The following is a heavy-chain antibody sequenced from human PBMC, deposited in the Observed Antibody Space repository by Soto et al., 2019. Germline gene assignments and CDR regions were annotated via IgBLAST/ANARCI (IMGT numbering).Heavy chain of an antibody. CDR1: VFSLSTSGMC. CDR3: ARTAMVGSQQGYYMDV. D-gene: IGHD2-15*01. J-gene: IGHJ6*03. Sequence: GSGPTLVNPTQTLTLTCTFSVFSLSTSGMCVSWIRQPPGKALEWLARIDWDDDKYYSTSLKTRLTISKDTSKNQVVLTMTNMDPVDTATYYCARTAMVGSQQGYYMDVWGKGTTVTVSS. CDR2: IDWDDDK. V-gene: IGHV2-70*11.